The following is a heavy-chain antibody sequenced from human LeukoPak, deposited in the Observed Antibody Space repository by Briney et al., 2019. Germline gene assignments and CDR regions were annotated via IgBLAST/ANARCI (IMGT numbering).Heavy chain of an antibody. CDR1: GGYISSHY. J-gene: IGHJ4*02. D-gene: IGHD6-6*01. CDR2: IYTSGST. V-gene: IGHV4-4*07. Sequence: SETLSLTCTVSGGYISSHYWSWIRQPAGKGLEWIGRIYTSGSTNYNPSLKSRVTMSLDTSKNQFSLKLSSVTAADAAVYYCAGDDPASIATYDFDYWGQGTLVTVSS. CDR3: AGDDPASIATYDFDY.